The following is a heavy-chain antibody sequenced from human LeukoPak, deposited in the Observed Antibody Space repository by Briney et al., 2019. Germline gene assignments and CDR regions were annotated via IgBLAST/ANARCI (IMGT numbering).Heavy chain of an antibody. CDR3: ARLMSETNYFDY. Sequence: GGSLRLSCTASGLTFNSYSMNWVRQAPGKGLEWVSVIYSGGSTYYADSVKGRFTISRDNSKNTLYLQMNSLRAEDTAVYYCARLMSETNYFDYWGQGTLVTVSS. D-gene: IGHD3-10*02. V-gene: IGHV3-66*04. CDR1: GLTFNSYS. CDR2: IYSGGST. J-gene: IGHJ4*02.